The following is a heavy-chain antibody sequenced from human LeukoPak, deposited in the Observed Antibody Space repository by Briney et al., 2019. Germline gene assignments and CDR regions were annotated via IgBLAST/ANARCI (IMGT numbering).Heavy chain of an antibody. J-gene: IGHJ4*02. D-gene: IGHD6-6*01. CDR1: GFTFSSYA. CDR3: ASVGRSARPGH. CDR2: ISPSGSNI. V-gene: IGHV3-48*03. Sequence: GGSLRLSCAASGFTFSSYAMSWVRQAPGKGLEWVSYISPSGSNIYYADSVKGRFTISRDNAKNSLYLQLNSLRGDDTAVYYCASVGRSARPGHWGLGTLVTVSS.